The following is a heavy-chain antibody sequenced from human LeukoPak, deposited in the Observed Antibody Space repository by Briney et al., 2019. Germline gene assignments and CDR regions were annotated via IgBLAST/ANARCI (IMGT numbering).Heavy chain of an antibody. J-gene: IGHJ3*02. Sequence: SETLSLTCAVYGGSFSGYYWSWIRQPPGKGLEWIGEINHSGSTNYNPSLKSRVTISVDTSKNQFSLKLSSVTAADTAVYYCARRPSPPYYYDSSALRAFDIWGQGTMVTVSS. CDR3: ARRPSPPYYYDSSALRAFDI. CDR1: GGSFSGYY. CDR2: INHSGST. V-gene: IGHV4-34*01. D-gene: IGHD3-22*01.